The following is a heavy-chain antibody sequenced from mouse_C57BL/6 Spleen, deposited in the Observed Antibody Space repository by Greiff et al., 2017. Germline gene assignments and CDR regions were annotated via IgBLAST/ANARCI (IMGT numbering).Heavy chain of an antibody. CDR1: GYTFTSYT. CDR2: IYPSRGYT. D-gene: IGHD4-1*01. Sequence: VQLQQSGAELARPGASVKMSCKASGYTFTSYTMHWVKQRPGQGLEWIGYIYPSRGYTKSNQKFKDKATLTADKSSSTAYMQLSSLTSGYSAVYDCAGSPTWGGNWYFDVWGTGTTVTVSS. CDR3: AGSPTWGGNWYFDV. V-gene: IGHV1-4*01. J-gene: IGHJ1*03.